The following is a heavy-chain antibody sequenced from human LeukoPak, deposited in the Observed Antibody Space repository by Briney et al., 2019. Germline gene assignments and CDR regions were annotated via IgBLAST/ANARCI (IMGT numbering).Heavy chain of an antibody. Sequence: GGSLRLSCAASGFTFSIYAMNWVRQAPGKGLEWVSYISYRSSTIYYADSVKGRFTISRDDAKNALYLQMNSLRDEDTAVYYCARTASGDLTDAFDIWGQGTLVTVSS. J-gene: IGHJ3*02. CDR3: ARTASGDLTDAFDI. V-gene: IGHV3-48*02. CDR1: GFTFSIYA. D-gene: IGHD7-27*01. CDR2: ISYRSSTI.